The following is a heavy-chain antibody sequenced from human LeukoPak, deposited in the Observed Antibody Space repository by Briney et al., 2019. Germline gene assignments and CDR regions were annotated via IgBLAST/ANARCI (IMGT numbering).Heavy chain of an antibody. CDR2: INPNSGVT. V-gene: IGHV1-2*02. CDR3: ATAVLYGGNDFDY. Sequence: ASVKVSCKASGYTFTGYYMHWVRQAPGQGLEWMGWINPNSGVTKFAQRFQGRVTMTRDTSTSTAYLDLSSLRSDDTAVYYCATAVLYGGNDFDYWGQETLVTVSS. D-gene: IGHD5-12*01. CDR1: GYTFTGYY. J-gene: IGHJ4*02.